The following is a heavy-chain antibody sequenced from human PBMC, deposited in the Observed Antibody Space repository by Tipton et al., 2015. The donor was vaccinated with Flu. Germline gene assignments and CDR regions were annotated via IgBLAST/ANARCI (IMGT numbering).Heavy chain of an antibody. Sequence: QVQLVQSGAEVKKPGSSVKVSCKASGGTFSSYAISWVRQAPGQGLEWMGGIIPILGIANYAQKFQGRVTITADESTSTAYMELSSLRSEDTAVYYCARDRSVEGHYYYYGMDVWGQGTTVTVSS. V-gene: IGHV1-69*01. CDR1: GGTFSSYA. CDR3: ARDRSVEGHYYYYGMDV. D-gene: IGHD5-24*01. J-gene: IGHJ6*02. CDR2: IIPILGIA.